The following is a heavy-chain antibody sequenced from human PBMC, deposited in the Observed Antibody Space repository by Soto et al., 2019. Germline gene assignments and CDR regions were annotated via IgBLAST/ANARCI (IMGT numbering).Heavy chain of an antibody. CDR3: ARETKFYGFWSGYYRFDT. J-gene: IGHJ5*02. CDR2: ISASSGNT. V-gene: IGHV1-18*01. CDR1: GYSFNSYG. D-gene: IGHD3-3*01. Sequence: QAQLMQSGPEVKNPGASVKVSCKASGYSFNSYGISWVRQAPGKGLEWMGWISASSGNTSYAQDLQGRLTMTTDTSTSTACLELRSLTSDDTAVYYCARETKFYGFWSGYYRFDTWGQGTRVSVSS.